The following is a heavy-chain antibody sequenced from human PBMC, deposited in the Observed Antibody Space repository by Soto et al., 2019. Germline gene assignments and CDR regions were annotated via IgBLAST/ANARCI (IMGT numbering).Heavy chain of an antibody. CDR2: ISSSGSTI. D-gene: IGHD2-2*01. Sequence: PGGSLRLSCAASGFTFSDYYMSWIRQAPGKGLEWVSYISSSGSTIYYADSVKGRFTISRDNAKNSLYLQMNSLRAEDTAAYYCARDWIRAEVPAALDYWGQGTLVTVSS. J-gene: IGHJ4*02. V-gene: IGHV3-11*01. CDR1: GFTFSDYY. CDR3: ARDWIRAEVPAALDY.